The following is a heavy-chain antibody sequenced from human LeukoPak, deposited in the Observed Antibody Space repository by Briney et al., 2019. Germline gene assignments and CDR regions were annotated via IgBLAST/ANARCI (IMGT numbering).Heavy chain of an antibody. J-gene: IGHJ6*02. Sequence: GESLKISCKASGYSFTTGYWIAWVRQMPGDGLEWMGIIFPDNSNIIYSPSFQGQVTISADKSVSTAYLQWRSLKASDTAIYYCARHRAAGGGYYYGMDVWGHGTTVTVSS. CDR2: IFPDNSNI. CDR3: ARHRAAGGGYYYGMDV. V-gene: IGHV5-51*01. D-gene: IGHD6-13*01. CDR1: GYSFTTGYW.